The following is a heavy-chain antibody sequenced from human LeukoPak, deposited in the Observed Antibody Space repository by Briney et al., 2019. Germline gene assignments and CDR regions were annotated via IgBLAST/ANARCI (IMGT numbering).Heavy chain of an antibody. CDR3: ARRRDIVVVVADNWFDP. CDR2: ISSNSSYI. V-gene: IGHV3-21*01. CDR1: GFTFSSYS. D-gene: IGHD2-15*01. Sequence: GGSLRLSCAASGFTFSSYSMNWVRQAPGKGLEWVSSISSNSSYIYYADSVKGRFTISRDNAKNSLYLHMNSLRAEDTAVYYCARRRDIVVVVADNWFDPWGQGTLVTVSS. J-gene: IGHJ5*02.